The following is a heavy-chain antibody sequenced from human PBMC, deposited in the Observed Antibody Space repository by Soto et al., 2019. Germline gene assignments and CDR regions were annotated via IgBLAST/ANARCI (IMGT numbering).Heavy chain of an antibody. V-gene: IGHV1-3*01. CDR2: INAGNGNT. CDR1: GYTFTSYA. Sequence: QVQLVQSGAEVKKPGASVKVSCKASGYTFTSYAMHWVRQAPGQRLEWMGWINAGNGNTKYSQKFQGRVTITRDTSASTAYMELSSLRSEDTAVYYCARDGGGVIANHDYYYGMDVWGQGTTVTVSS. D-gene: IGHD3-16*01. J-gene: IGHJ6*02. CDR3: ARDGGGVIANHDYYYGMDV.